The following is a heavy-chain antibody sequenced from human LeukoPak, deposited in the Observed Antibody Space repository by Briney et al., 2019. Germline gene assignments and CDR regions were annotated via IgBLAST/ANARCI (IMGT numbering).Heavy chain of an antibody. CDR2: IFPIFGTA. CDR3: ARHRLPRVYYDSSGYYHNGFDI. D-gene: IGHD3-22*01. Sequence: GASVKVSCKASGGTFSSYAISWVRQAPGQGLEWMGGIFPIFGTANYAQKFQGRVTITADESTSTAYMELSSLRSEDTAVYYCARHRLPRVYYDSSGYYHNGFDIWGQGTMVTVSS. CDR1: GGTFSSYA. V-gene: IGHV1-69*13. J-gene: IGHJ3*02.